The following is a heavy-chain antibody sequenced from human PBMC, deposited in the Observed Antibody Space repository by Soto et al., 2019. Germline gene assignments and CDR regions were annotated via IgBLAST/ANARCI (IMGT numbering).Heavy chain of an antibody. CDR2: IYYSGST. J-gene: IGHJ4*02. CDR3: ARHYNWNDAVPHHFDY. V-gene: IGHV4-39*01. D-gene: IGHD1-20*01. Sequence: PSETLSLACTVSGCSISSRSYYWGWIRQPPGKGLEWIGSIYYSGSTYYNPSLKSRVTISVDTSKNQLSLKLTSVTAADTAVYYCARHYNWNDAVPHHFDYWGQGTLVTVSS. CDR1: GCSISSRSYY.